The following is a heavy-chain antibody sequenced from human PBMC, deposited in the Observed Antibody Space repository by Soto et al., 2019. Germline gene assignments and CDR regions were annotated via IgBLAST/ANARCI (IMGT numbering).Heavy chain of an antibody. CDR1: GFTFSSYS. J-gene: IGHJ4*02. Sequence: EVQLVESGGGLVKPGGSLRLSCAASGFTFSSYSMNWVRQAPGKGLEWVSSISSSSSYIYYADSVKGRFTISRDNDKSSLYLQMTSLRAEDTAVYYCARDGDGDFDYWGQGTLVTVSS. CDR2: ISSSSSYI. V-gene: IGHV3-21*01. CDR3: ARDGDGDFDY. D-gene: IGHD4-17*01.